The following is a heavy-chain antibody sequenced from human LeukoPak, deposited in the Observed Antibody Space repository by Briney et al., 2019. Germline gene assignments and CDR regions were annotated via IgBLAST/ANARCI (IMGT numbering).Heavy chain of an antibody. J-gene: IGHJ4*02. CDR3: AYYDSSGYYYGRLRY. CDR2: IKQDGSEK. V-gene: IGHV3-7*03. D-gene: IGHD3-22*01. Sequence: GGSLRLSCAASGFTFSSYWMSWVRQAPGKGLEWVANIKQDGSEKYYVDSVKGRFTISRDNAKNSLYLQMNSLRVDDTAVYFCAYYDSSGYYYGRLRYWGQGTPVTVSS. CDR1: GFTFSSYW.